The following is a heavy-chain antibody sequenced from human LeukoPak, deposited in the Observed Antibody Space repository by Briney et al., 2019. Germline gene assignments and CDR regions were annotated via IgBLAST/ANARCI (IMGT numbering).Heavy chain of an antibody. CDR2: IYHSGST. Sequence: SETLSLTCAVSGYSISSGYYWGWIRPPPGKGLEWIGSIYHSGSTYYNPSLKSRVAISVDTSKNQFSLKLSSVTAADTAVYYCARAGWENDYWGQGTLVTVSS. D-gene: IGHD6-19*01. J-gene: IGHJ4*02. CDR1: GYSISSGYY. V-gene: IGHV4-38-2*01. CDR3: ARAGWENDY.